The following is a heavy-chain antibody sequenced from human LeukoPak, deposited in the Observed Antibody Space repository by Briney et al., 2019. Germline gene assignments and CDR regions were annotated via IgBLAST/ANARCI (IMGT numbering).Heavy chain of an antibody. Sequence: GGSLRLSCAASGFTFSSYAMHWVRQAPGKGLEWVAVISYDGSNKYYADSVKGRFTISRDNSKNTLYLQMNSLRAEDTAVYYCARAPHDSLDAFDIWGQGTMVTVSS. CDR2: ISYDGSNK. J-gene: IGHJ3*02. D-gene: IGHD3-22*01. V-gene: IGHV3-30-3*01. CDR1: GFTFSSYA. CDR3: ARAPHDSLDAFDI.